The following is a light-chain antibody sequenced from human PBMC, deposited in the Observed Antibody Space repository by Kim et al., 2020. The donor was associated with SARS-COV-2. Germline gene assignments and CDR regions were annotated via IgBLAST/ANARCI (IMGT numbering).Light chain of an antibody. V-gene: IGKV3-11*01. CDR1: RSVSTF. Sequence: EIVLTQSPATLSLSPGERATLSCRASRSVSTFLAWYQQKPGQAPRLLIYDASNRATGIPPRFSGSGSGTDFTLTISSLEPDDFAVYYCHHRSDWPLTFSGGTKVDIK. J-gene: IGKJ4*01. CDR2: DAS. CDR3: HHRSDWPLT.